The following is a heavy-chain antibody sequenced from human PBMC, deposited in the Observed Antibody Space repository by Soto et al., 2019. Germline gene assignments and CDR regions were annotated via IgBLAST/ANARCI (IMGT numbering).Heavy chain of an antibody. J-gene: IGHJ6*02. CDR2: ISYDGSNK. CDR3: AKDPSDFWSGYYYYYGIDV. D-gene: IGHD3-3*01. Sequence: QVQLVESGGGVVQPGRSLRLSCAASGFTFSSYGMHWVRQAPGKGLEWVAVISYDGSNKYYADSVKGRFTISRDNSKNTLYLQMNSLRAEDTAVYYCAKDPSDFWSGYYYYYGIDVWGQGTTVTVSS. CDR1: GFTFSSYG. V-gene: IGHV3-30*18.